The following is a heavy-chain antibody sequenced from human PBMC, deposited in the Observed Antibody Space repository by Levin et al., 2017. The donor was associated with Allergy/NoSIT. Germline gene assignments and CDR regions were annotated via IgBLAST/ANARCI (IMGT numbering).Heavy chain of an antibody. V-gene: IGHV3-23*01. CDR2: IDAGGRGT. CDR1: GFTFRTYV. Sequence: RGESLKISCAASGFTFRTYVMSWVRQAPGKGLEWVSSIDAGGRGTYYADSVKGRFTISRDNAKNSLYMQMNSLRAEDTALYRCVGLDILGASGDSRDSWGQGTQVTVSS. D-gene: IGHD2-2*03. CDR3: VGLDILGASGDSRDS. J-gene: IGHJ4*02.